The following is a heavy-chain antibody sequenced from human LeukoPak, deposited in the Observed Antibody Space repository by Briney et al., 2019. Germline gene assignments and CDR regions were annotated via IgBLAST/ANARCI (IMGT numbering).Heavy chain of an antibody. D-gene: IGHD4-11*01. V-gene: IGHV3-11*05. CDR3: ARDPLQPPVGY. CDR1: GFSFSDHY. CDR2: ISYTASYT. J-gene: IGHJ4*02. Sequence: GGSLRLSCVASGFSFSDHYMSWIRQAPGKGLEWVAYISYTASYTNYADSVKGRFTISRDNAKNSLYLPMNSLRAEDTAVYYCARDPLQPPVGYWGQGTLVTVSS.